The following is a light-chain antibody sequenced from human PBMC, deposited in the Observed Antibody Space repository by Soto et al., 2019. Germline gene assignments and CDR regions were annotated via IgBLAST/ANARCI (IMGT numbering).Light chain of an antibody. Sequence: DIVLTQSPGTLSLSPGERATLSCRASQSVTNNFLAWYQQKPGQAPRLLIYGASSRATGIPDRFSGSGSGTDFTLTISGLEPEDVAMYYCRQYEYSPRTFGQGTKV. CDR1: QSVTNNF. V-gene: IGKV3-20*01. J-gene: IGKJ1*01. CDR3: RQYEYSPRT. CDR2: GAS.